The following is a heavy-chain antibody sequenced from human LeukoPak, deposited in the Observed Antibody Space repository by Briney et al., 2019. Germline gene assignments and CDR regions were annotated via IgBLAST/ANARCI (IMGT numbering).Heavy chain of an antibody. J-gene: IGHJ4*02. CDR3: ARVIAVAGGSYYFDY. V-gene: IGHV4-34*01. D-gene: IGHD6-19*01. CDR1: GGSFSGYY. CDR2: INHSGST. Sequence: KPSETLPLTCAVYGGSFSGYYWSWIRQPPGKGLEWIGEINHSGSTNYNPSLKSRVTISVDTSKNQFSLKLSSVTAADTAVYYCARVIAVAGGSYYFDYWGQGTLVTVSS.